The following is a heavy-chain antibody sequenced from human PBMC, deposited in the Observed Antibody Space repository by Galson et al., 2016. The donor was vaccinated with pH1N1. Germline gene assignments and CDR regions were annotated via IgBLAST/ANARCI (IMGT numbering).Heavy chain of an antibody. J-gene: IGHJ6*02. CDR2: ISYDGNNA. CDR3: AKDGGTGWGKHSAFGMTV. D-gene: IGHD3-16*01. V-gene: IGHV3-30*19. Sequence: SGFTFRRSGMHWVRQAPGKGLEWVAIISYDGNNAYHGDSVKGRFTISRDHSKNTLYLDMNSLRPEDTAVYYCAKDGGTGWGKHSAFGMTVWGQGITVTVSS. CDR1: GFTFRRSG.